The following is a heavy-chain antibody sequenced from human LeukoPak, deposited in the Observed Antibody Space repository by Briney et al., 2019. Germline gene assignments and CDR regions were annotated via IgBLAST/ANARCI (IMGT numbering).Heavy chain of an antibody. Sequence: SETLSLTCTVSGYSISSGYYWGWIRQPPGKGLEWIGSMYHSGSFHYNPSLKSRVTISVDTSKNQFSLKLSSVTAADTAVYYCAREDPYYMDVWGKGATVTVSS. CDR3: AREDPYYMDV. J-gene: IGHJ6*03. CDR1: GYSISSGYY. V-gene: IGHV4-38-2*02. CDR2: MYHSGSF.